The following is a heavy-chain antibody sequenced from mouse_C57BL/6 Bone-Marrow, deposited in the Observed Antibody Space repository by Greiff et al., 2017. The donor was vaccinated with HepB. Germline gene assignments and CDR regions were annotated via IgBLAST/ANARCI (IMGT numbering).Heavy chain of an antibody. Sequence: EVKLQESGAELVRPGASVKLSCTASGFNIKDYYMHWVKQRPEQGLEWIGRIDPEDGDTEYAPKFQGKATMTADTSSNTAYLQLSSLTSEDTAVYYCTTYDGYSVWYFDVWGTGTTVTVSS. CDR3: TTYDGYSVWYFDV. CDR2: IDPEDGDT. CDR1: GFNIKDYY. J-gene: IGHJ1*03. D-gene: IGHD2-3*01. V-gene: IGHV14-1*01.